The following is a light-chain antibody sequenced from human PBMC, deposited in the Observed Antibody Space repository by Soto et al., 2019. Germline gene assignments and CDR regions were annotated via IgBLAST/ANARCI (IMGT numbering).Light chain of an antibody. Sequence: QSVLTQPPSVSGAPGRRVTISCTGSSSNIGAGYDVHWYQQLPGTAPKLLIYGNSNRPSGVPDRFSGSKSGTSASLAITGLQAEDEADYYCQSYDSSLSVDVFGTGTKLTVL. CDR2: GNS. CDR3: QSYDSSLSVDV. J-gene: IGLJ1*01. V-gene: IGLV1-40*01. CDR1: SSNIGAGYD.